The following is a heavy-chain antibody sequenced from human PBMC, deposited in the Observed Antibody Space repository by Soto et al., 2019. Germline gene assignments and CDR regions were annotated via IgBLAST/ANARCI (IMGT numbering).Heavy chain of an antibody. CDR2: IGTAGDT. V-gene: IGHV3-13*04. D-gene: IGHD7-27*01. CDR1: GFTFGSYD. CDR3: ARRNWVWDAFDI. Sequence: EVQLVESGGGLVQPGGSLRLSCAASGFTFGSYDMHWVRQATGKSLEWVSFIGTAGDTYYPGSVKGRFTISRENAKNSLYLQMNSLRAGDTAVYYCARRNWVWDAFDIWGHGTMVTVSS. J-gene: IGHJ3*02.